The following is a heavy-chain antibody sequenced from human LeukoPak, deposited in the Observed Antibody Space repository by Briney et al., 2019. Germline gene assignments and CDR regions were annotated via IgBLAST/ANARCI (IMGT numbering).Heavy chain of an antibody. CDR3: AREYCSGGNCAGGFYFDL. J-gene: IGHJ2*01. V-gene: IGHV3-13*01. Sequence: GGSLRLSCAASGFTFSNYDFHWVRQAAGKGLEWVSAIGVVGDTYYSGSVKGRFTISRENAKNSLYLQMNSLRDGDTAVYYCAREYCSGGNCAGGFYFDLWGRGTPVTVSS. D-gene: IGHD2-15*01. CDR1: GFTFSNYD. CDR2: IGVVGDT.